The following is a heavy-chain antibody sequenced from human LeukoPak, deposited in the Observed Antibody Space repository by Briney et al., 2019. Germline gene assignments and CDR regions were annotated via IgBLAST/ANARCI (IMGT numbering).Heavy chain of an antibody. D-gene: IGHD6-6*01. J-gene: IGHJ6*03. V-gene: IGHV4-4*07. Sequence: SETLSLTCTVSGGSISSYYWSWIRQPAGKGLEWIGRSYTSGSTNYNPSLKSRVTMSVDTSKNQFSLKLSSVTAADTAVYYCARGAGHIAARPKYYYLDVWGKGTTVTVSS. CDR2: SYTSGST. CDR1: GGSISSYY. CDR3: ARGAGHIAARPKYYYLDV.